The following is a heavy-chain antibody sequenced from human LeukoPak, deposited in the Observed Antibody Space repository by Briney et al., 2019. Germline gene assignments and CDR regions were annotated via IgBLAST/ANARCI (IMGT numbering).Heavy chain of an antibody. CDR3: AKAGEVGATYYFDY. Sequence: GGSLRLSCAASGFTFSSYGMSWVRQAPGKGLGWVSTISGSGGSTYYADSVKGRFTISRDNSKNTLYLQMNSLRAEDTAVYYCAKAGEVGATYYFDYWGQGTLVTVSS. V-gene: IGHV3-23*01. D-gene: IGHD1-26*01. CDR2: ISGSGGST. J-gene: IGHJ4*02. CDR1: GFTFSSYG.